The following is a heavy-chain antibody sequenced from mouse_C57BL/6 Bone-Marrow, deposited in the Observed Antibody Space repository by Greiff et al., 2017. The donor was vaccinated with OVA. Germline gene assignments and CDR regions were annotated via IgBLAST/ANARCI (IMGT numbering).Heavy chain of an antibody. CDR3: ARGGYYVDYYAMDY. CDR1: GYTFTDYY. CDR2: INPYNGGT. Sequence: VQLQQSGPVLVKPGASVKMSCKASGYTFTDYYMNWVKQSHGKSLEWIGVINPYNGGTSYNQKFKGKATLTVDKSSSTAYMELNSLTSEDSAVYYCARGGYYVDYYAMDYWGQGTSVTVSS. J-gene: IGHJ4*01. V-gene: IGHV1-19*01. D-gene: IGHD2-3*01.